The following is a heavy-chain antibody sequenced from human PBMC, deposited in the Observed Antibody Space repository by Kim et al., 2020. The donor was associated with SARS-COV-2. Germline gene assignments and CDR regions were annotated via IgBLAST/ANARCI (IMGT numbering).Heavy chain of an antibody. J-gene: IGHJ4*02. Sequence: SETLSLTCTVSGGSVSSSDYYWGWIRQPPGKGLEWLGSVHHGGHIYHNPSLNSRVTISVDTSKNQFSLRVTSVTAADTAVYYCARLVSMTGYSASWVPYHFDSWGPGTLVTVSS. CDR1: GGSVSSSDYY. CDR2: VHHGGHI. CDR3: ARLVSMTGYSASWVPYHFDS. V-gene: IGHV4-39*01. D-gene: IGHD6-13*01.